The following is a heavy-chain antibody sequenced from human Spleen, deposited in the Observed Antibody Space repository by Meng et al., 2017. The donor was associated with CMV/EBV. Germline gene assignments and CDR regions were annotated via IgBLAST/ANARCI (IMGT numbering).Heavy chain of an antibody. V-gene: IGHV5-51*01. CDR3: ARIGNGYNYPDAFDF. J-gene: IGHJ3*01. CDR2: IYPGDSDT. CDR1: GYSFTNYW. D-gene: IGHD1-1*01. Sequence: GGSLRLSCEGSGYSFTNYWIGWVRQMPGKGLEWIGIIYPGDSDTRYSPSFQGQVTITADKSISTAYLQWSSLKASDTAMYYCARIGNGYNYPDAFDFWGQGTMVTVSS.